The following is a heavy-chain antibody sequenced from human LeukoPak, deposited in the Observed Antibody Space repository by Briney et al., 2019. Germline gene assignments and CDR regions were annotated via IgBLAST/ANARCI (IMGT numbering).Heavy chain of an antibody. Sequence: GESLKISCKGSGYSFTSYWIGWVRQMPGKGLEWMGIIYPGDSDTRYSPSFQGQVTISADKSISTAYLQWSSLKASDTAMYYCARPPLYYGSGSHYFDYWGQGTLVTVSS. D-gene: IGHD3-10*01. V-gene: IGHV5-51*01. J-gene: IGHJ4*02. CDR3: ARPPLYYGSGSHYFDY. CDR2: IYPGDSDT. CDR1: GYSFTSYW.